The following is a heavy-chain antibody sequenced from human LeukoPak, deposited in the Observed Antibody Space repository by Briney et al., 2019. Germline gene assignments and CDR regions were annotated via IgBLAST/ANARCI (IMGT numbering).Heavy chain of an antibody. Sequence: QPGRSLRLSCAASGFTFDDYAMHWVRQAPGKGLEWVSGISWNSGSIGYADSVKGRFTISRDNAKNSLYLQMNSLRAEDMALYYCAKSAAAGYYYYYMDVWGKGTTDTVSS. J-gene: IGHJ6*03. CDR3: AKSAAAGYYYYYMDV. V-gene: IGHV3-9*03. CDR2: ISWNSGSI. D-gene: IGHD6-13*01. CDR1: GFTFDDYA.